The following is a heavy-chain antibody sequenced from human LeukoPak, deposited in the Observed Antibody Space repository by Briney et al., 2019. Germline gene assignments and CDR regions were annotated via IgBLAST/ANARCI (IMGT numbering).Heavy chain of an antibody. CDR2: IKQDGNEK. D-gene: IGHD1-26*01. J-gene: IGHJ4*02. CDR3: ARDESYSGSYDY. CDR1: GFPFSDYY. Sequence: GGSLRLSCSASGFPFSDYYMSWVRQAPGKGLEWVANIKQDGNEKYYVDSVKGRFTISRDNAKNSLYLQMNSLRAEDTAVYYCARDESYSGSYDYWGQGTLVTVSS. V-gene: IGHV3-7*01.